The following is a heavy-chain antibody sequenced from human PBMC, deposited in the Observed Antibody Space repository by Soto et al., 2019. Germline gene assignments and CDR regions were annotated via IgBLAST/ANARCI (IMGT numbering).Heavy chain of an antibody. CDR3: ARGGSSSDNGMDV. CDR1: GFTFSTYS. D-gene: IGHD6-6*01. Sequence: EVQLVESGGGLVQPGGSLRLSCAASGFTFSTYSMNWVRQAPGKGLEWVSYISSRSYTIYYVDSVKGRFTISRDNAKNSLYRQRNSLRDEDTAVYYCARGGSSSDNGMDVWGQGTTVTVSS. J-gene: IGHJ6*02. V-gene: IGHV3-48*02. CDR2: ISSRSYTI.